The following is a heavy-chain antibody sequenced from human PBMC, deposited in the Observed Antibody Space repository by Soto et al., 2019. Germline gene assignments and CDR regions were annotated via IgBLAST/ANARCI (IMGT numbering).Heavy chain of an antibody. V-gene: IGHV3-30*18. CDR1: GFTFSSYG. D-gene: IGHD1-26*01. CDR3: AKDLLVWLPSYSGSYSVIPRIDY. CDR2: ISYDGSNK. Sequence: GGSLRLSCAASGFTFSSYGMHWVRQAPGKGLEWVAVISYDGSNKYYADSVKGRFTISRDNSKNTLYLQMNSLRAEDTAVYYCAKDLLVWLPSYSGSYSVIPRIDYWGQGTLVTVSS. J-gene: IGHJ4*02.